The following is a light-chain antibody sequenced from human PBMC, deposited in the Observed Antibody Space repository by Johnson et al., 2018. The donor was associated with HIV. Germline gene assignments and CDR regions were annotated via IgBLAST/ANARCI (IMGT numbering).Light chain of an antibody. Sequence: QSVLSQPPSVSAAPGQKVTISCSGSSSNIGNNYVSWYQQLPGTAPKVLIYDNNKRPSGIPDRFSGSKSGTSATLAITGLQTGDEADYYCGTWDSSLSAAFGTGTKVTVL. V-gene: IGLV1-51*01. CDR1: SSNIGNNY. CDR3: GTWDSSLSAA. CDR2: DNN. J-gene: IGLJ1*01.